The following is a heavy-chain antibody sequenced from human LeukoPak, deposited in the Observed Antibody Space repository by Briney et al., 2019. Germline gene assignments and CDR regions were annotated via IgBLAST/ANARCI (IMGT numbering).Heavy chain of an antibody. CDR3: ARYKNKESYSFDI. V-gene: IGHV4-38-2*02. Sequence: PSETLSLTCSVSGYSISSAYYWGWIRPPPGKGLEWIGTMYHSGSTNYNPSLKSRVTISVDTSKNQFSLKLSSVTAADTAVYYCARYKNKESYSFDIWGLGTMVTVSS. J-gene: IGHJ3*02. CDR1: GYSISSAYY. CDR2: MYHSGST. D-gene: IGHD1/OR15-1a*01.